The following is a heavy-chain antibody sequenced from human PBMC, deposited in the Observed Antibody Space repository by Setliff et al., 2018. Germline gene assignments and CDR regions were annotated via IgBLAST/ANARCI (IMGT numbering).Heavy chain of an antibody. V-gene: IGHV4-39*01. CDR2: MYSSGST. CDR1: GGPINSDRYY. Sequence: SETLSLTCTVSGGPINSDRYYWGWIRQPPGKGLEWIGSMYSSGSTYYNPSLKSRVTISVDTSQNQFSLKLSSVTAADTAAYYCASHPRVTIFGVVAFDYWGREFWSPSPQ. CDR3: ASHPRVTIFGVVAFDY. J-gene: IGHJ4*02. D-gene: IGHD3-3*01.